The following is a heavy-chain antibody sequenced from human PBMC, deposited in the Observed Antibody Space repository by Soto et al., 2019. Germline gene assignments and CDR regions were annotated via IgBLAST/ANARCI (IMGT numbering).Heavy chain of an antibody. J-gene: IGHJ6*02. Sequence: GGSLRVSCAASGLTFNDYNMNWGRQAPGKGLEWVAYIRSTSTSIHYADSVRGRFTISRDSAKNSLYLQMNSLRDEDTPVYYCLTDSLPVTQRLGFFSAMDVSGPGPTLTV. CDR2: IRSTSTSI. D-gene: IGHD4-4*01. CDR3: LTDSLPVTQRLGFFSAMDV. CDR1: GLTFNDYN. V-gene: IGHV3-48*02.